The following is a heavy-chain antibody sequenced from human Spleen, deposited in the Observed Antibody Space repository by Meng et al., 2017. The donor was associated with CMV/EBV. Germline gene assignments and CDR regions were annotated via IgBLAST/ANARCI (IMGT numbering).Heavy chain of an antibody. CDR3: AKDLWRSIPKMYLYYGVDV. Sequence: GESLKISCAASGFTFSKYVMHWVRQAPGKGPEWVSSISSSSSYIYYGDSVQGRFTISRDNAKNSLYLQMNSLRGEDTAVYYCAKDLWRSIPKMYLYYGVDVWGQGTTVTVSS. J-gene: IGHJ6*02. CDR1: GFTFSKYV. V-gene: IGHV3-21*01. D-gene: IGHD3-16*01. CDR2: ISSSSSYI.